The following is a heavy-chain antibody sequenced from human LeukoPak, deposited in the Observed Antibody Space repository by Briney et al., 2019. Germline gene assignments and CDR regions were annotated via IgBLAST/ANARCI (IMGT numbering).Heavy chain of an antibody. CDR3: AKALGYYGSGSYRGAFDP. Sequence: PGRSLRLSCAASGFTFDDYAMHWVRQAPGKGLEWVSGISWNSGSIGYGDSVKGRFTLSRDNAKNSLYLQMNSLRAEDTALYYCAKALGYYGSGSYRGAFDPWGQGTLVTVSS. V-gene: IGHV3-9*01. D-gene: IGHD3-10*01. CDR2: ISWNSGSI. CDR1: GFTFDDYA. J-gene: IGHJ5*02.